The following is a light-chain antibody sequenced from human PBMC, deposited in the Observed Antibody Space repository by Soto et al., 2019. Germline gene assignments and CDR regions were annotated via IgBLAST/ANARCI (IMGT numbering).Light chain of an antibody. Sequence: ETVLTQSPATLSLSPGERATLSCRASQSVSWFLAWYQQKPGQAPRPLIYDASNRATGIPARFSGSGSGTDFTLTISSLEPEDFAVYYCQQRGNWPPITFGQGTRLDIK. CDR2: DAS. J-gene: IGKJ5*01. V-gene: IGKV3-11*01. CDR3: QQRGNWPPIT. CDR1: QSVSWF.